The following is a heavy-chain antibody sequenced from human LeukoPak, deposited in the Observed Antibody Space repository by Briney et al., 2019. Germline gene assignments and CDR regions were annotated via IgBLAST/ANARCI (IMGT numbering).Heavy chain of an antibody. CDR2: IYYISST. V-gene: IGHV4-61*08. J-gene: IGHJ4*02. Sequence: SETLSLTCTVSGASVGSAGYYWSWIRQPPGGGLEWIGYIYYISSTNYNPSLKSRVTISVDTSKNQFSLKLSSVTAADTAVYYCGPCSGGSCYWGQGTLVTVSS. CDR1: GASVGSAGYY. D-gene: IGHD2-15*01. CDR3: GPCSGGSCY.